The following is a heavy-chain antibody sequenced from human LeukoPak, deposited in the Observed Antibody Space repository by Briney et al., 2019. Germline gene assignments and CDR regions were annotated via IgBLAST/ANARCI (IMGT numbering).Heavy chain of an antibody. CDR1: GFTFSSYA. CDR3: AKGWAAATAHFDY. V-gene: IGHV3-23*01. CDR2: ISGSGGST. D-gene: IGHD6-13*01. Sequence: PGGSLRLSCAASGFTFSSYAMSWVRQAPGKGLEWVSAISGSGGSTYYADSVKGRFTISRDNSKNTLYLQMNSLRAEDTAVYYRAKGWAAATAHFDYWGQGTLVTVSS. J-gene: IGHJ4*02.